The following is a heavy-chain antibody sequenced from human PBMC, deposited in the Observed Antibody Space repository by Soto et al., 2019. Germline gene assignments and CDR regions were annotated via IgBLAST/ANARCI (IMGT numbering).Heavy chain of an antibody. D-gene: IGHD6-13*01. CDR3: AKVQGGYSSSWYGWFDP. CDR2: ISYDGSNK. V-gene: IGHV3-30*18. Sequence: GGSLRLSCAASGFTFSSYGMHWVRQAPGKGLEWVAVISYDGSNKYYADSVKGRFTISRDNSKNTLYLQMNSLRAEDTAVYYCAKVQGGYSSSWYGWFDPWGQGTLVTVSS. CDR1: GFTFSSYG. J-gene: IGHJ5*02.